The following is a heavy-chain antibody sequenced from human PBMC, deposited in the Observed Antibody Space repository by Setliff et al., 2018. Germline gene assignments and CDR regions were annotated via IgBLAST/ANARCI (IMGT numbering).Heavy chain of an antibody. V-gene: IGHV4-59*01. CDR3: ASNPFNSGPPYYFDY. Sequence: PSETLSLTCTVSGGSIRDYYWNWIRQSPGKGLEWIGYIYYRGSTNYNSSLKSRVTISIDMSKNQFSLKLSSATAADTAVYYCASNPFNSGPPYYFDYWGQGTLVTVSS. D-gene: IGHD6-19*01. J-gene: IGHJ4*02. CDR2: IYYRGST. CDR1: GGSIRDYY.